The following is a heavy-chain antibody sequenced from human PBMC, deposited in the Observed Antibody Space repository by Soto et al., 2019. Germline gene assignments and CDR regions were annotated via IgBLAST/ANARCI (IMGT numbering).Heavy chain of an antibody. CDR1: GFTFSDYV. CDR3: AKSARGDGYKNAFDI. V-gene: IGHV3-23*01. CDR2: ISGTGGTT. J-gene: IGHJ3*02. D-gene: IGHD5-12*01. Sequence: EVQLLESGGGLVQPGGSLRLSCAASGFTFSDYVMTWVRQAPGKGLEWVSAISGTGGTTYYADSVKGRFTFSRDNSKTTLYLQMNSLIAEYTALYYCAKSARGDGYKNAFDIWGQGTMVTVSS.